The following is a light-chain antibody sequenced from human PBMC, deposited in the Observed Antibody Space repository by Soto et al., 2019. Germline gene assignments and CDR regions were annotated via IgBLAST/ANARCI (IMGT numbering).Light chain of an antibody. Sequence: IVLTQSPDTLSLSPGERATLSCRASQSVSSYLAWYQQKPGQAPRLLIYDTLNRATGVPARFTGSGSGTDFTLTISSLEPEDFAVYYCQQRSNWPRTFGQGTKVEI. J-gene: IGKJ1*01. V-gene: IGKV3-11*01. CDR1: QSVSSY. CDR2: DTL. CDR3: QQRSNWPRT.